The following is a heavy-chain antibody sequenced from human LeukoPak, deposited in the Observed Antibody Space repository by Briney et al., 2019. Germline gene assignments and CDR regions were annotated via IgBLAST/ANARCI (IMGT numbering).Heavy chain of an antibody. CDR2: IYRSGST. CDR3: ARVDWTFDY. V-gene: IGHV4-38-2*01. J-gene: IGHJ4*02. CDR1: TYSISSGYH. Sequence: SETLSLTCAASTYSISSGYHWGWIRQPPGKGLEWIGNIYRSGSTYYNASLKSRVTISVDTSKNQFSLKLSSVTAADTAVYYCARVDWTFDYWGPGTLVTVSS. D-gene: IGHD3/OR15-3a*01.